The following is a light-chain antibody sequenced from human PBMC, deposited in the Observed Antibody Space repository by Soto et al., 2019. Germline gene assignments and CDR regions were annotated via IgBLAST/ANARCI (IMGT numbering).Light chain of an antibody. CDR3: QQYNDWPPIT. CDR2: YAS. V-gene: IGKV3-15*01. CDR1: QSVSNN. J-gene: IGKJ5*01. Sequence: EIMMTQSPATLSVSPGESATLSCRASQSVSNNLAWYQHKPGQAPRLLIYYASTRATGIPARFSGSGSGTEFTVTISSLQSEDFALYYCQQYNDWPPITFGQGTRPEIK.